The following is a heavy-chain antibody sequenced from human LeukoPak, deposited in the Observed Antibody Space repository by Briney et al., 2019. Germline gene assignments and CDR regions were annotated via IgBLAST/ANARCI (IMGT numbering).Heavy chain of an antibody. Sequence: GASVNVSCKTSGGTFRSHTFGWVRQAPGQGLEWMGRITPVINSEKYAQKFRDRLTITAETITVTSYMELSSLTPDDTAVYYCTRVNLRGSQYNWFDPWGQGTRVIVSS. J-gene: IGHJ5*02. CDR2: ITPVINSE. V-gene: IGHV1-69*08. D-gene: IGHD1-26*01. CDR1: GGTFRSHT. CDR3: TRVNLRGSQYNWFDP.